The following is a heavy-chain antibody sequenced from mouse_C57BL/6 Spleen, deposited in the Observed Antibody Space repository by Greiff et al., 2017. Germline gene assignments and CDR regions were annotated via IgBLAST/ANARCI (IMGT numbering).Heavy chain of an antibody. CDR1: GFTFSSYA. D-gene: IGHD1-1*01. Sequence: EVKVVESGEGLVKPGGSLKLSCAASGFTFSSYAMSWVRQTPEKRLEWVAYISSGGDYIYYADTVKGRFTISRDNARNTLYLQMSSLKSEDTAMYYCTRGTTPRGYYFDYWGQGTTLTVSS. J-gene: IGHJ2*01. V-gene: IGHV5-9-1*02. CDR2: ISSGGDYI. CDR3: TRGTTPRGYYFDY.